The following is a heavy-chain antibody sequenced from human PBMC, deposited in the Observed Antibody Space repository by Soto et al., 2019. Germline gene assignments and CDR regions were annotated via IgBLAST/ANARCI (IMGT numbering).Heavy chain of an antibody. CDR3: ARPRVGAVGSFDY. J-gene: IGHJ4*01. CDR1: GYTFTTYD. V-gene: IGHV1-3*01. Sequence: GASVKVSCKASGYTFTTYDMHWVRQAPGQRLEWMGRINVGNGKTKYSQKFQGRVTITSDTSASTAFMELSSLRSEDTALYYCARPRVGAVGSFDYWGHGTLVTVSS. D-gene: IGHD1-26*01. CDR2: INVGNGKT.